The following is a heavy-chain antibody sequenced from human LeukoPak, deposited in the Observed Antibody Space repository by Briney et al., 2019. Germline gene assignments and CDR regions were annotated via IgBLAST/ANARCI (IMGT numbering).Heavy chain of an antibody. D-gene: IGHD4-17*01. CDR3: AREKEVADTRDHGCFDP. CDR1: GGSFSGYY. CDR2: INHSGST. J-gene: IGHJ5*02. Sequence: SETLSLTRAVYGGSFSGYYWSWIRQPPGKGLEWIGEINHSGSTNYNPSLKSRVTISVDTSKNQFSLKLSSVTAADTAVYYCAREKEVADTRDHGCFDPWGQGTLVTVSS. V-gene: IGHV4-34*01.